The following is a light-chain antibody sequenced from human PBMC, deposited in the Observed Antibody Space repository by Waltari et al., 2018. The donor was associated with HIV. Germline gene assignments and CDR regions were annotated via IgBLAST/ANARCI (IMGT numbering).Light chain of an antibody. CDR3: SSYAGSNNYVV. J-gene: IGLJ2*01. CDR2: EVT. V-gene: IGLV2-8*01. Sequence: QSALTQPPSASGSPGQPVTIACTGTSSDVGGYNYVSWYQQYPGKAPKLMIYEVTKRPSVVPYRFAGPNSCNTASLTVSGLQAEDEADYYCSSYAGSNNYVVFGGGTRLPVL. CDR1: SSDVGGYNY.